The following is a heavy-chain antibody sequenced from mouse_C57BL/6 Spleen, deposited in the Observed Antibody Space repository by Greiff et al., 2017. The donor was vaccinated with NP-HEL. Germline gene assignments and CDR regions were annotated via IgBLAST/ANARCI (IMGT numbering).Heavy chain of an antibody. CDR2: IDPENGET. Sequence: VQLKESGAELVRPGASVKLSCTASGFNIKDDYMHWVKQRPEQGLEWIGWIDPENGETDYASKFQGKATITAETSSNTAYLQLSSLTSEDTAVYYCTRDGNYEAYWGQGTLVTVSA. V-gene: IGHV14-4*01. CDR3: TRDGNYEAY. CDR1: GFNIKDDY. J-gene: IGHJ3*01. D-gene: IGHD2-1*01.